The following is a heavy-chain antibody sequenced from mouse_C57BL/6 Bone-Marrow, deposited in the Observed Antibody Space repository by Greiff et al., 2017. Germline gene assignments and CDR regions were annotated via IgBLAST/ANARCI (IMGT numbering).Heavy chain of an antibody. J-gene: IGHJ1*03. Sequence: EVKLVESGEGLVKPGGSLKLSCAASGFTFSSYAMSWVRQTPEKRLEWVAYISSGGDYTYYADTVKGRFTISRDNARNTLYLQMSRLKSEDTAMYYCTRGGTTVVAQWYFDVWGTGTTVTVSS. CDR1: GFTFSSYA. CDR3: TRGGTTVVAQWYFDV. V-gene: IGHV5-9-1*02. CDR2: ISSGGDYT. D-gene: IGHD1-1*01.